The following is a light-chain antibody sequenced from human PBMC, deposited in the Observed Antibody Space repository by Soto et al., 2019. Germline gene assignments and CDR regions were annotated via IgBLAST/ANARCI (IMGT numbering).Light chain of an antibody. V-gene: IGKV3-20*01. CDR1: QSVSSRY. CDR3: QQYGVSPPWT. Sequence: EIVLTQSPGTLSLSPGERATLSCRASQSVSSRYLAWYQQKPGQAPRLLIYGASSRATGIPDRFSGSGSGTDFILTISRLEPEDFAVYYCQQYGVSPPWTFGQGTKVEIK. J-gene: IGKJ1*01. CDR2: GAS.